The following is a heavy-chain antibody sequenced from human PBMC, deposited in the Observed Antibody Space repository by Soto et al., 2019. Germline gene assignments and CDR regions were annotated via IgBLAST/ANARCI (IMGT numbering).Heavy chain of an antibody. J-gene: IGHJ4*02. D-gene: IGHD1-1*01. CDR3: ARYIRGPTVYYFDF. CDR1: GFNFKKFA. V-gene: IGHV3-23*01. CDR2: ISCCGGST. Sequence: GGSLRLSCVASGFNFKKFAMSWVRQAPGEGLEWVSGISCCGGSTSYADSVKGRFSIARDDSTNTLSLQMNNLRVEDTAQYYCARYIRGPTVYYFDFWGPGVLVTVSS.